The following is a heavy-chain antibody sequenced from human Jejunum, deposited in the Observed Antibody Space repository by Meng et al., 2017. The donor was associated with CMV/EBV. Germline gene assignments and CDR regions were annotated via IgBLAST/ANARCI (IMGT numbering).Heavy chain of an antibody. CDR2: INPNSGDT. Sequence: TSPTYYIHWVRQAPGPGLEWMGWINPNSGDTNYAQKFQGRVTMTRDTSISTAYMEMSGLISDDTAIYYCARDPYYVSYYYYGMDVWGQGTTVTVSS. J-gene: IGHJ6*02. CDR3: ARDPYYVSYYYYGMDV. V-gene: IGHV1-2*02. D-gene: IGHD3-10*02. CDR1: TSPTYY.